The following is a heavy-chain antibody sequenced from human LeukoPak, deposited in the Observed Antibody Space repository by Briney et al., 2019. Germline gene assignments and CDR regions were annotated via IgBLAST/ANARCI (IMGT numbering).Heavy chain of an antibody. D-gene: IGHD3-16*01. CDR1: GFRFSDGY. V-gene: IGHV3-11*04. J-gene: IGHJ4*02. CDR2: ISSSSSTI. Sequence: GGSLRLSCAASGFRFSDGYMTWIRQPPGKGLEWVSYISSSSSTIYYADSVKGRFTISRDNAKNSLFLQMNSLKAEDTALYYCARGTWAYSWGQGTLVTVST. CDR3: ARGTWAYS.